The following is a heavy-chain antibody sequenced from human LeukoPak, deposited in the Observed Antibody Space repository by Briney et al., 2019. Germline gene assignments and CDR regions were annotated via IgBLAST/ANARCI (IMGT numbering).Heavy chain of an antibody. CDR3: AKGSALRYFDY. CDR1: GFTFSSLG. J-gene: IGHJ4*02. Sequence: GGSLRLSCAASGFTFSSLGMHWVRQAPGKGLEWVAVIWYDGRNKYYADSVTGRFTISRDNSKITLYLQMNSLRDEDTAVYYCAKGSALRYFDYWGQGALVTVSS. V-gene: IGHV3-33*06. CDR2: IWYDGRNK.